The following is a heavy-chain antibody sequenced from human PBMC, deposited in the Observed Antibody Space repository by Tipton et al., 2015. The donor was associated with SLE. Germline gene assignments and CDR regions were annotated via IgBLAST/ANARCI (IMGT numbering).Heavy chain of an antibody. J-gene: IGHJ2*01. CDR3: ARGSDGEYVRYFDV. V-gene: IGHV4-4*07. Sequence: TLSLTCTVSGGSISFDYWSWFRQSAGRGLEGIGGIYSSGDRDYNPSLRSRVTMSIDASQNRVSLRLKSVSAADTAVYYCARGSDGEYVRYFDVWGPGTLVTVSS. CDR1: GGSISFDY. CDR2: IYSSGDR. D-gene: IGHD4-17*01.